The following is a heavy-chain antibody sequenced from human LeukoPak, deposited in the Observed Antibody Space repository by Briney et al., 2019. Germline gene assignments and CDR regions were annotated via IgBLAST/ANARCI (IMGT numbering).Heavy chain of an antibody. V-gene: IGHV1-69*05. CDR1: GYIFTRYG. Sequence: ASVKVSCKASGYIFTRYGISWVRQAPGQGLEWTGGIIPIFGTANYAQKFQGRVTITTDESTSTAYMELSSLRSEDTAVYYCATPHLKDVGATTYYFDYWGQGTLVTVSS. J-gene: IGHJ4*02. CDR2: IIPIFGTA. D-gene: IGHD1-26*01. CDR3: ATPHLKDVGATTYYFDY.